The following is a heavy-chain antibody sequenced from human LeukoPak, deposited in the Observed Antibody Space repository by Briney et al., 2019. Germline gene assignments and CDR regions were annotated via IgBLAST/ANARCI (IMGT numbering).Heavy chain of an antibody. CDR2: ISAYNGNT. V-gene: IGHV1-18*01. D-gene: IGHD2-21*02. J-gene: IGHJ6*03. CDR1: GGTLSSYA. CDR3: ARDKDCGGDCYYYYYMDV. Sequence: ASVKVSCKASGGTLSSYAISWVRQAPGQGLEWMGWISAYNGNTNYAQKLQGRVTMTTDTSTSTAYMELRSLRSDDTAVYYCARDKDCGGDCYYYYYMDVWGKGTTVTVSS.